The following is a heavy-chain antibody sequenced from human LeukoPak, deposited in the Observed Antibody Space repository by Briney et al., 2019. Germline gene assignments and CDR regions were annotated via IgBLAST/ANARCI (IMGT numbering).Heavy chain of an antibody. CDR1: GFTVSHSY. CDR2: ISGSGGST. D-gene: IGHD3-22*01. J-gene: IGHJ3*02. Sequence: GGSLRLSCAVSGFTVSHSYMSWVRQAPGKGLEWVSAISGSGGSTYYADSVKGRFTISRDNSKNTLYLQMNSLRAEDTAVYYCASTTYYYDSSGYYYSPDAFDIWGQGTMVTVSS. CDR3: ASTTYYYDSSGYYYSPDAFDI. V-gene: IGHV3-23*01.